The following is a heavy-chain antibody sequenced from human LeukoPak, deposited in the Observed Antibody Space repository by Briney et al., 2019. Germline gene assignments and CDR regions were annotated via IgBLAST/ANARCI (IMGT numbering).Heavy chain of an antibody. CDR3: ARDFGRYYFDY. D-gene: IGHD3-10*01. CDR1: GFTFDDYG. CDR2: INWNGGST. V-gene: IGHV3-20*04. J-gene: IGHJ4*02. Sequence: GGSLRLSCAASGFTFDDYGMSWVRQAPGKGLEWVSGINWNGGSTGYADSVKGRFTISRDNAKNSLYLQMNSLRAEDTAVYYCARDFGRYYFDYWGQGTLVTVSS.